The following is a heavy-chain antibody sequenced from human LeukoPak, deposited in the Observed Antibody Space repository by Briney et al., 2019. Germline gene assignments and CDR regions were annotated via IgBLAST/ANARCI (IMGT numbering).Heavy chain of an antibody. V-gene: IGHV3-23*01. D-gene: IGHD2-15*01. J-gene: IGHJ4*02. CDR2: IGGSGVST. CDR3: AKGLRYCSSGNCNSPVDY. Sequence: GGSLRLSCAMSGFTFSNYAMSWVRQAPGKGLEWVSTIGGSGVSTYNADSVKGRFTISRDNSQNTLYLQMNSLRAEDTAVYYCAKGLRYCSSGNCNSPVDYWGQGTLVTVSS. CDR1: GFTFSNYA.